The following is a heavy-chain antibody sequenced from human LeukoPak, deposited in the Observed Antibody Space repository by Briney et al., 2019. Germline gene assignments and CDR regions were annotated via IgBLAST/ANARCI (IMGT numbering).Heavy chain of an antibody. CDR3: ACSGYDAPLDYYYYMDV. CDR2: ITPFNGNA. V-gene: IGHV1-45*02. CDR1: GYTFTYRY. J-gene: IGHJ6*03. D-gene: IGHD5-12*01. Sequence: GASVKVSCKASGYTFTYRYLHWVRQAPGQALEWMGWITPFNGNANYAQKFHDRVTITRDRSMSTAYMELSSLRSEDTAMYYCACSGYDAPLDYYYYMDVWGKGTTVTVSS.